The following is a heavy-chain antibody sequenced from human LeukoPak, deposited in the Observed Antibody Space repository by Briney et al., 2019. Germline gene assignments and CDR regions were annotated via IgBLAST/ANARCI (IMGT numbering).Heavy chain of an antibody. J-gene: IGHJ4*02. D-gene: IGHD5-12*01. V-gene: IGHV3-21*06. CDR1: GFTFSSYT. Sequence: GGSLRLSCAAFGFTFSSYTMNWVRQAPGKGLEWVSSISSSGSYIYYADSLKGRFTISGDNAKNSLYLQMNSLRAEDTAVYYCARPGYSGYIIGYYFDYWGQGTLVTVSS. CDR2: ISSSGSYI. CDR3: ARPGYSGYIIGYYFDY.